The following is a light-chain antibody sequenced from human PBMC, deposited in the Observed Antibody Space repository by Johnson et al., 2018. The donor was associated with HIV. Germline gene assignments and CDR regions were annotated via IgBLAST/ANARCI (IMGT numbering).Light chain of an antibody. Sequence: QAVLTQPPSVSAAPGQKVTISCSGSSSNIGDNFVSWYQHLPGTAPKLLVYDNSKRPSGIPDRFSATKSGTSATLGITGLRTGDEADYYCGTWDSSLSGYVFGTGTKVTVL. CDR1: SSNIGDNF. CDR2: DNS. V-gene: IGLV1-51*01. CDR3: GTWDSSLSGYV. J-gene: IGLJ1*01.